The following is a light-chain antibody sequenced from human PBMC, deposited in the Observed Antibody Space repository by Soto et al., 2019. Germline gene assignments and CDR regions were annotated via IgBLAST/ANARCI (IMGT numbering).Light chain of an antibody. CDR2: DAS. V-gene: IGKV3-20*01. CDR3: QQYGDSPWT. J-gene: IGKJ1*01. CDR1: QSVSNNY. Sequence: EIVLTQSPGSLSLSPGERATLSCRASQSVSNNYLAWYQQKPGQAPRLLIYDASSRATGIPDRFSGSGSGTDFTLTISRLEPEDFAVYYCQQYGDSPWTFGQGTKVDIK.